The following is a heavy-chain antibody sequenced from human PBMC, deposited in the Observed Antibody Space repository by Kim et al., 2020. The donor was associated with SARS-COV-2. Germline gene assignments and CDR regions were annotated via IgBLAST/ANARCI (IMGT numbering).Heavy chain of an antibody. J-gene: IGHJ5*02. Sequence: ASVKVSCKASGYTFTGYYMHWVRQAPGQGLEWMGRINPNSGGTNYAQKFQGRVTMTRDTSISTAYMELSRLRSDDTAVYYCARGTSGYSSGWYYWFDPWGQGTLVTVSS. CDR1: GYTFTGYY. CDR2: INPNSGGT. V-gene: IGHV1-2*06. D-gene: IGHD6-19*01. CDR3: ARGTSGYSSGWYYWFDP.